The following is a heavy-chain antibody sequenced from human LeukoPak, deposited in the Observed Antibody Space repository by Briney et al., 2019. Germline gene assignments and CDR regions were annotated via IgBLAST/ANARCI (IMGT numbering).Heavy chain of an antibody. CDR1: GFTFNTYA. V-gene: IGHV3-23*01. CDR3: AKDLRHGSTCSCYGWFDP. Sequence: PGGSLRLSCAASGFTFNTYAMSWVRQAPGEGLEWVSAISPSGGNMYYADSVEGRSTISRDNSKNTLYLQMNSLRVEDTAIYYCAKDLRHGSTCSCYGWFDPWGQGTLVTVSS. J-gene: IGHJ5*02. CDR2: ISPSGGNM. D-gene: IGHD6-13*01.